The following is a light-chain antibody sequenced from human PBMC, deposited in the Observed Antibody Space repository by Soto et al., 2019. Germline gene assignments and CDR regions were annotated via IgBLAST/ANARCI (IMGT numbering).Light chain of an antibody. CDR2: GAS. V-gene: IGKV3-15*01. CDR1: QSVSSN. Sequence: EIVMTQSPVTLSVSPGERATLSCRASQSVSSNLAWYQQKPGQAPTLLIYGASARATGIPARFSGSGSGTEFTRTISSLQSEDFAVYYCQHYNNWPFTFGQGTKLEIK. CDR3: QHYNNWPFT. J-gene: IGKJ2*01.